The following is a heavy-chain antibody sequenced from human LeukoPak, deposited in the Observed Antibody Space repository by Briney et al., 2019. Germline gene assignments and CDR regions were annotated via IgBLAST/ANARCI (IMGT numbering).Heavy chain of an antibody. CDR1: VFTFSSYG. V-gene: IGHV3-30*18. J-gene: IGHJ6*02. Sequence: GRSLRLSCAASVFTFSSYGMHGVRQAPGKGLEWGAVISYDGSNKYYADSVKGRFTISRDNSKNTLYLQMNSLRAEDTAVYYCAKDVAGYSSVYYGMDVWGQGTTVTVSS. D-gene: IGHD6-19*01. CDR2: ISYDGSNK. CDR3: AKDVAGYSSVYYGMDV.